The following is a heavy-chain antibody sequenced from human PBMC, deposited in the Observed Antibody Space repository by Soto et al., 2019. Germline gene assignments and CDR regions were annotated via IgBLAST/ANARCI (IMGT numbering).Heavy chain of an antibody. CDR3: ARGVLH. J-gene: IGHJ4*02. D-gene: IGHD3-16*01. CDR2: IYYSGGT. CDR1: GGSVTSGGHC. Sequence: SETLSLTCTVSGGSVTSGGHCWTWIRQHPGKGLESIGYIYYSGGTYYNPSLKSRVTISVDRSKNQFSLKLSSVTAAGTAVYYCARGVLHWGQGTLVTVSS. V-gene: IGHV4-31*03.